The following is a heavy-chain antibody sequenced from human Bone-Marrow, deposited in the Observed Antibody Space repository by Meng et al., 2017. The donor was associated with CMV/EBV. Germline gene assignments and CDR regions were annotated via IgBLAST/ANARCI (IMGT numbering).Heavy chain of an antibody. D-gene: IGHD4-17*01. J-gene: IGHJ4*02. CDR2: IYYSGST. V-gene: IGHV4-31*03. Sequence: SETLSLTCTVSGGSISSGGYYWSWIRQHPGKGLEWIGYIYYSGSTYYNPSLKSRVTISVDTSKNQFSLKRSSVTAADTAVYYCARAFMTTVTDFDYWGQGTLVTVSS. CDR3: ARAFMTTVTDFDY. CDR1: GGSISSGGYY.